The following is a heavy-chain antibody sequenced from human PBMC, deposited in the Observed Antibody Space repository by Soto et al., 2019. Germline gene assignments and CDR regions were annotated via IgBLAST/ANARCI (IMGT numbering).Heavy chain of an antibody. J-gene: IGHJ4*02. CDR1: GYTFSSYG. D-gene: IGHD2-15*01. CDR3: ARSGSFLGFFDY. Sequence: ASVKVSCKASGYTFSSYGFSWVRQAPGQGLEWMGWISAYNGDTSYAQNLQGRVTLTTDTSTTTAFMELRSLRSDDTAVYYCARSGSFLGFFDYWGQGTPVTVSS. V-gene: IGHV1-18*01. CDR2: ISAYNGDT.